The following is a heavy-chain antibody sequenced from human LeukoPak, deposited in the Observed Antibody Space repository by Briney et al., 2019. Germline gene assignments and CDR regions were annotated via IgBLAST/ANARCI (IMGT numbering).Heavy chain of an antibody. V-gene: IGHV3-20*04. CDR2: MSPNGGSF. J-gene: IGHJ3*02. D-gene: IGHD3-10*01. Sequence: PGGSLRLSCAASGFTFADYGMSWVRQVPGKGLEWVSGMSPNGGSFGYADSVKGRFIISRDNAKNSLYLQMNSLRAEDTAVYYCARSDGYGLVGIWGQGTMVTVSS. CDR3: ARSDGYGLVGI. CDR1: GFTFADYG.